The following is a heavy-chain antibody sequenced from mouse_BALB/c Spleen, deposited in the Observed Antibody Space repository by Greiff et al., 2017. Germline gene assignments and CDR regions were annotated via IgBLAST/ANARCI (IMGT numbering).Heavy chain of an antibody. CDR2: ISDGGSYT. CDR3: ARDQGYGAMDY. CDR1: GFTFSDYY. J-gene: IGHJ4*01. D-gene: IGHD2-14*01. Sequence: EVMLVESGGGLVKPGGSLKLSCAASGFTFSDYYMYWVRQTPEKRLEWVATISDGGSYTYYPDSVKGRFTISRDNAKNNLYLQMSSLKSEDTAMYYCARDQGYGAMDYWGQGTSVTVSS. V-gene: IGHV5-4*02.